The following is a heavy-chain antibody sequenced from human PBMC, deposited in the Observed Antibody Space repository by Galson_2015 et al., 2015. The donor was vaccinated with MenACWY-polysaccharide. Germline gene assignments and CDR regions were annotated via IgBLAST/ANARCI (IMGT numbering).Heavy chain of an antibody. CDR1: GYTFTGYD. V-gene: IGHV1-2*02. Sequence: SVKVSCKASGYTFTGYDMHWVRQAPGQGLEWMGWINPNSGGPNYAQKFQGRVIMTWDTSISTAYMELSRLSADDTAIYYCVRGPYVVVVTVILAHFDYWGQGTLVTVSS. D-gene: IGHD2-21*02. CDR2: INPNSGGP. J-gene: IGHJ4*02. CDR3: VRGPYVVVVTVILAHFDY.